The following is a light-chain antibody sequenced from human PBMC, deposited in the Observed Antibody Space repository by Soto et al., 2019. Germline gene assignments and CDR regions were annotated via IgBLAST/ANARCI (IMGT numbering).Light chain of an antibody. CDR3: CSYAGSSTFVV. CDR2: EDT. CDR1: SSDVGSYNL. Sequence: QSALTQPASVSGSPGQSITISCTGTSSDVGSYNLVSWYQQHPGKAPKLMIYEDTKRPSGVSNRFSGSKSGNTASLTISGLQAEDEADYYCCSYAGSSTFVVFGGGIKLTVL. J-gene: IGLJ2*01. V-gene: IGLV2-23*02.